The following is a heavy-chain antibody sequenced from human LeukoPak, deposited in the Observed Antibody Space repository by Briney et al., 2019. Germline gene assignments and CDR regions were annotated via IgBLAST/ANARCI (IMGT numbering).Heavy chain of an antibody. D-gene: IGHD6-19*01. CDR2: INHSGST. CDR1: GGSFSSYY. V-gene: IGHV4-34*01. Sequence: KPSETLSLTCAVYGGSFSSYYWSWIRQPPGKGLEWIGEINHSGSTNYNPSLKSRVTISVDTSKNQFSLKLSSVTAADTAVYYCARGRGIAVAGTGRRDAFDIWGQGTMVTVSS. J-gene: IGHJ3*02. CDR3: ARGRGIAVAGTGRRDAFDI.